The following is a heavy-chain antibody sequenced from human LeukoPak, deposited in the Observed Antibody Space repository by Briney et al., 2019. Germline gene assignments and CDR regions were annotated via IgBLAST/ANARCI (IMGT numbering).Heavy chain of an antibody. CDR1: GFNVSGYS. Sequence: GGSLRLSCAASGFNVSGYSISWIRQSPGKGPEWISYVMSGRGSTNYADSVKGRFTISRDNAKNSVALQLDGLRADDTAVYFCTRERRGSYYAFESWGQGTLVTVSS. D-gene: IGHD3-16*01. CDR3: TRERRGSYYAFES. CDR2: VMSGRGST. J-gene: IGHJ4*02. V-gene: IGHV3-11*05.